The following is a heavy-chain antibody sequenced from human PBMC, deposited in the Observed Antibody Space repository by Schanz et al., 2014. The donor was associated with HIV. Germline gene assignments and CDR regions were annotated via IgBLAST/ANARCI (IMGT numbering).Heavy chain of an antibody. CDR3: AKIRGTRGAYDGMDV. J-gene: IGHJ6*02. CDR2: IGGSRGGT. Sequence: EVQLLESGGGLVQPGGSLRLSCAASGFTFSSYTMTWVRQAPGKGLEWVSGIGGSRGGTYYADSVKGRFTISRDNSKNTMFLQMNSLRVEDTAIYYCAKIRGTRGAYDGMDVWGQGITVTVSS. CDR1: GFTFSSYT. V-gene: IGHV3-23*01. D-gene: IGHD3-10*01.